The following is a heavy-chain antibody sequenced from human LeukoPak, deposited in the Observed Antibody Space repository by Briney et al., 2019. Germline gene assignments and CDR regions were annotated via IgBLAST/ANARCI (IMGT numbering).Heavy chain of an antibody. Sequence: PSETLSLTCAVSGFSISSGYYWGWIRQTPGKGLEWIGSIYHSGDTDYNPPLKSRVTISVHTSNNQFSLQLRSVTAADTAVYYCARFNSLITYGGWFDPWGQGTLVTVSS. CDR1: GFSISSGYY. CDR3: ARFNSLITYGGWFDP. CDR2: IYHSGDT. V-gene: IGHV4-38-2*01. J-gene: IGHJ5*02. D-gene: IGHD2/OR15-2a*01.